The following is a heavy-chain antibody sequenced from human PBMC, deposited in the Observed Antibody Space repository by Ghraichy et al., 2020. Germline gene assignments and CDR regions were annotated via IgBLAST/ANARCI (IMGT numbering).Heavy chain of an antibody. J-gene: IGHJ6*03. CDR3: ARVGDIVVVPAPSYYYYYYMDV. V-gene: IGHV1-2*02. CDR2: INPNSGGT. D-gene: IGHD2-2*01. Sequence: ASVKVSCKASGYTFTGYYMHWVRQAPGQGLEWMGWINPNSGGTNYAQKFQGRVTMTRDTSISTAYMELSRLRSDDTAVYYCARVGDIVVVPAPSYYYYYYMDVWGKGTTVTVSS. CDR1: GYTFTGYY.